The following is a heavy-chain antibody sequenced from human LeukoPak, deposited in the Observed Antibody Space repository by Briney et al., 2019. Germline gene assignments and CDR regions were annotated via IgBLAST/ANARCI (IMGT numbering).Heavy chain of an antibody. CDR3: ARSIEFGTTYYYYGMDA. J-gene: IGHJ6*02. Sequence: SETLSLTCTVSGGSISSYYWSWIRQPPGKGLEWIGYIYYSGSTNYNPSLKSRVTISVDTSKNQFSLKLSSVTAADTAVYYCARSIEFGTTYYYYGMDAWGQGTTVTVSS. CDR2: IYYSGST. D-gene: IGHD2/OR15-2a*01. CDR1: GGSISSYY. V-gene: IGHV4-59*01.